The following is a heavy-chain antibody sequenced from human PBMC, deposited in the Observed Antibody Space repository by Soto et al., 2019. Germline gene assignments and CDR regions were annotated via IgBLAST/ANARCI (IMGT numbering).Heavy chain of an antibody. J-gene: IGHJ6*02. D-gene: IGHD3-9*01. CDR2: ISGSGGST. CDR1: GFTFSSYA. CDR3: ARHVLRYLTGGMDV. Sequence: GGSLRLSCAASGFTFSSYAMSWVRQAPGKGLEWVSAISGSGGSTYYADSVKGRFTISRDNSKNTLYLQMNSLRAEDTAVYYCARHVLRYLTGGMDVWGHGTTVTVSS. V-gene: IGHV3-23*01.